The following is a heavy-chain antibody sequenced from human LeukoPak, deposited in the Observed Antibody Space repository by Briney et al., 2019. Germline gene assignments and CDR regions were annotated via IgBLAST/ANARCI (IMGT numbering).Heavy chain of an antibody. CDR3: AKARRGFLEWLLLDY. CDR1: GFSVSINY. Sequence: GGSLRLSCVASGFSVSINYMTWVRQAPGKGLEWVSIIYSAGSTYYADSVKGRFTISRDNIKNTLYLQMNSLRAEDTAVYYCAKARRGFLEWLLLDYWGQGTLVTVSS. D-gene: IGHD3-3*01. V-gene: IGHV3-53*01. J-gene: IGHJ4*02. CDR2: IYSAGST.